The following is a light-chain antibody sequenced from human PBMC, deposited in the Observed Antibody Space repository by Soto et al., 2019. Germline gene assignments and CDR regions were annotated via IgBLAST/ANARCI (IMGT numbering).Light chain of an antibody. CDR3: AACDDSLSGVV. CDR1: SSNIGSNY. J-gene: IGLJ2*01. V-gene: IGLV1-47*01. CDR2: RNN. Sequence: QSVLTQPPSASGTPGQRVTISCSGSSSNIGSNYVYWYQQLPGTAPTLLIYRNNQLPSGVPDRFSGSKSGTSASLAISGLRSEGEADYYCAACDDSLSGVVFCGGTKLTVL.